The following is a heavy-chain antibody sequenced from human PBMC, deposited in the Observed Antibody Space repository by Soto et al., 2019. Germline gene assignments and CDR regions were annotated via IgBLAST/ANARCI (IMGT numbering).Heavy chain of an antibody. Sequence: QVQLQESGPGLVKLSETLSLTCTVSGASISGFYWSWIRKSAGKGLEWIGRIYATGTTDYNPTLTSRVMMSVDTSKKQFALKLRSVTAADTAVYYCVRDGTKTLRDWFDPWGQVISVTVSS. CDR3: VRDGTKTLRDWFDP. CDR1: GASISGFY. J-gene: IGHJ5*02. D-gene: IGHD1-1*01. V-gene: IGHV4-4*07. CDR2: IYATGTT.